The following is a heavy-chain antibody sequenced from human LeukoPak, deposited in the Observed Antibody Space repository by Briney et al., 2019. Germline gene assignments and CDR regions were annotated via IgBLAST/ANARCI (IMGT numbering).Heavy chain of an antibody. CDR3: ARERVVRGYSGYDFDY. CDR1: GFTFSTYG. Sequence: PGRSLRLSCAASGFTFSTYGMHWVRQVPGKGLVWVVAIWFDGSNKYYAESVKGRFTISRDNAKSTLYLQMNSLRAEDTAVYYCARERVVRGYSGYDFDYWGQGTLVTVSS. V-gene: IGHV3-33*08. J-gene: IGHJ4*02. D-gene: IGHD5-12*01. CDR2: IWFDGSNK.